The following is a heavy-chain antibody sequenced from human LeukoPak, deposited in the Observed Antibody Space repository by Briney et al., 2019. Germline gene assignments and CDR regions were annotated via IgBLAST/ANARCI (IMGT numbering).Heavy chain of an antibody. CDR2: VSNSGSK. J-gene: IGHJ4*02. D-gene: IGHD3-9*01. Sequence: SETLSLTCTVSGGSISSSSYYWGRIRQPPGKGLEWIGGVSNSGSKHYNPSLKSRVTVFVDTSKNQFSLRLSSVTAADTAVYYCARLRYDILTGCFDYWGQGTLVTVSS. CDR3: ARLRYDILTGCFDY. CDR1: GGSISSSSYY. V-gene: IGHV4-39*01.